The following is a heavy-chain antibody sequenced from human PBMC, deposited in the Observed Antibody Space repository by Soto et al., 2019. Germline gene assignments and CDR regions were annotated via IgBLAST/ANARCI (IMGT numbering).Heavy chain of an antibody. CDR2: ISGSGGST. J-gene: IGHJ4*02. CDR1: GFTFSSYA. V-gene: IGHV3-23*01. Sequence: LSLSCAASGFTFSSYAMSWVRQAPGKGLEWVSAISGSGGSTYYADSVKGRFTISRDNSKNTLYLQMNSLRAEDTAVYYCAKAPCSGGSCYHDYWGQGTLVTVSS. D-gene: IGHD2-15*01. CDR3: AKAPCSGGSCYHDY.